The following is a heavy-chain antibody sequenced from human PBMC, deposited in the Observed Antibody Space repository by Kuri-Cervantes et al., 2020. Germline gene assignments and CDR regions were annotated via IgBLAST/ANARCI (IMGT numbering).Heavy chain of an antibody. CDR2: INPSGGST. J-gene: IGHJ6*04. CDR1: VYTFTSYY. CDR3: ASACSRGSCCGEMDG. D-gene: IGHD6-19*01. V-gene: IGHV1-46*01. Sequence: ASVNVSCKASVYTFTSYYMHWVRQAPGQGLEWMGIINPSGGSTSYAQKFQGRVTMTRDTSITTAYLEVDRLRMDDTAVYLCASACSRGSCCGEMDGWGKGTTVTVSS.